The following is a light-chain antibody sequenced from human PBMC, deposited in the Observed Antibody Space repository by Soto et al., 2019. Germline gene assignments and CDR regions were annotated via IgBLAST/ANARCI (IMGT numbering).Light chain of an antibody. CDR3: QQYGSSST. J-gene: IGKJ5*01. V-gene: IGKV3-20*01. Sequence: EIVLTQSPGTLSLYPGESATLSCRASQSVSRSYLAWYQQKPGQAHRLLIYGASSRPTGIPDRFSGGGSGTDFPLTISRLEPDEFAVDDCQQYGSSSTFGQGTRLEIK. CDR1: QSVSRSY. CDR2: GAS.